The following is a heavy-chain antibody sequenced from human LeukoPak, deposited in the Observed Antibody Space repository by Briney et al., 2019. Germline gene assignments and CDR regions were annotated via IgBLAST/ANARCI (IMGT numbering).Heavy chain of an antibody. CDR1: GFALNSYS. V-gene: IGHV3-21*01. D-gene: IGHD1-26*01. CDR2: ISSTSAYI. Sequence: GGSLRLSCAASGFALNSYSFSWVRQAPGKGLEWVSSISSTSAYIYYADSVKGRFTISRDNSKNTLYLQMNSLRAEDTAVYYCARDLGAAHFDYWGQGTLVTVSS. J-gene: IGHJ4*02. CDR3: ARDLGAAHFDY.